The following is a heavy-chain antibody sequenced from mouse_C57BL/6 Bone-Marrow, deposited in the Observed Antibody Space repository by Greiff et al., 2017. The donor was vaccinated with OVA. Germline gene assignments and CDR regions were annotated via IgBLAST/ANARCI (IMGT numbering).Heavy chain of an antibody. CDR2: IFPGSGST. J-gene: IGHJ4*01. CDR3: ARPNDGYYLYYAMDY. D-gene: IGHD2-3*01. V-gene: IGHV1-75*01. CDR1: GYTFTDYY. Sequence: VKLVESGPELVKPGASVKISCKASGYTFTDYYINWVKQRPGQGLEWIGWIFPGSGSTYYNEKFKGKATLTVDKSSSTAYMLLSSLTSEDSAVYFCARPNDGYYLYYAMDYWGQGTSVTVSS.